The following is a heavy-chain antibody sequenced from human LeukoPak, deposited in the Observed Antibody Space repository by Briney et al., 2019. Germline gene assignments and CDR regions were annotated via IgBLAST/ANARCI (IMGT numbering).Heavy chain of an antibody. V-gene: IGHV4-4*02. Sequence: SETLSLTCAVSGGSISSSNWWSWVRQPPGKGLEWIGEIYHSGSTNYNPSLKSRVTISVDKSKNQVSLKLSSVTAADTAVYYCARFMVRGVRYFDYWGQGTLVTVSS. CDR2: IYHSGST. D-gene: IGHD3-10*01. CDR3: ARFMVRGVRYFDY. CDR1: GGSISSSNW. J-gene: IGHJ4*02.